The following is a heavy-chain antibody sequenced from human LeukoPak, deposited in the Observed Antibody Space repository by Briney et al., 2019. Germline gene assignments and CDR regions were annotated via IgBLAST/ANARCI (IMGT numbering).Heavy chain of an antibody. V-gene: IGHV1-8*01. CDR2: MKANSGNT. D-gene: IGHD6-13*01. CDR1: GYTFTSYE. J-gene: IGHJ6*02. CDR3: ARVGSSWYEYYYGMDV. Sequence: GASVNVSYKASGYTFTSYEINWVRQATAQGLEGMGGMKANSGNTGYAQKFQGRVTMTRNTSISTAYMELSSLRSEDTAVYYCARVGSSWYEYYYGMDVWGQGTTVTVSS.